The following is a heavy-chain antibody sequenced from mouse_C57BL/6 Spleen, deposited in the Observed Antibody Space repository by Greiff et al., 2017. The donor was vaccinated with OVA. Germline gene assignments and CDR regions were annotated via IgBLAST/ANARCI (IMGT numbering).Heavy chain of an antibody. V-gene: IGHV1-59*01. CDR2: IDPSDSYT. J-gene: IGHJ1*03. CDR1: GYTFTSYW. Sequence: QVQLQQPGAELVRPGTSVKLSCKASGYTFTSYWMHWVKQRPGQGLEWIGVIDPSDSYTNYNQKFKGKATLTVDPSSSTAYMQLRRLPSEDSAVYDGAGVYYGSSSYWYFDDWGTGTTVTVSS. D-gene: IGHD1-1*01. CDR3: AGVYYGSSSYWYFDD.